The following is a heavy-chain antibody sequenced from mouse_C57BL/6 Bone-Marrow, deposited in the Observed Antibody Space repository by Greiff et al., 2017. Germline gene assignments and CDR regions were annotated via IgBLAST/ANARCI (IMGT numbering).Heavy chain of an antibody. CDR1: GFTFSDYY. Sequence: EVMLVESGGGLVQPGGSLKLSCAASGFTFSDYYMYWVRQTPEKRLEWVAYISNGGGSTYYPDPVKGRFTISRDNAKNTLYLQMSRLKSEDTAMYYCARPVYGSSTYWDFDVWGTGTTVTVSS. D-gene: IGHD1-1*01. CDR3: ARPVYGSSTYWDFDV. J-gene: IGHJ1*03. CDR2: ISNGGGST. V-gene: IGHV5-12*01.